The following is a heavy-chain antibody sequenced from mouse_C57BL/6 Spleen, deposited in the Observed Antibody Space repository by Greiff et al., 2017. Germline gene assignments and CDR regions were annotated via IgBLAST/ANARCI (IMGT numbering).Heavy chain of an antibody. D-gene: IGHD4-1*01. CDR1: GYTFTSYW. CDR2: IDPSDSYT. CDR3: ARRLRTGPDY. V-gene: IGHV1-69*01. J-gene: IGHJ2*01. Sequence: QVQLQQPGAELVMPGASVKLSCKASGYTFTSYWMHWVKQRPGQGLEWIGEIDPSDSYTNYNQKFKGKSTLTVDKSSSTAYMQLSSLTSEDSAVYYCARRLRTGPDYWGQGTTLTVSS.